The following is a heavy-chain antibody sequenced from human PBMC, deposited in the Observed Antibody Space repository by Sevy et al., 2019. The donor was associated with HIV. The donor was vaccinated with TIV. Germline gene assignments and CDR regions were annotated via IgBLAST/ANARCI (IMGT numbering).Heavy chain of an antibody. D-gene: IGHD2-2*01. CDR2: INHSGST. Sequence: SETLSLTCAVHGGSFSGYYWSWIRQPPGKGLEWIGEINHSGSTNYNPSLKSRVTISVDTSKNQFSLKLSSVTAADTAVYYCARHCGTTSCSHAFDIWGQGTMVTVSS. CDR1: GGSFSGYY. CDR3: ARHCGTTSCSHAFDI. V-gene: IGHV4-34*01. J-gene: IGHJ3*02.